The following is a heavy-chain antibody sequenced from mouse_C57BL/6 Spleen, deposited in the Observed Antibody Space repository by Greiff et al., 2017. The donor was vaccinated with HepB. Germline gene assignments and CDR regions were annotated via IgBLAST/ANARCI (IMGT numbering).Heavy chain of an antibody. Sequence: EVQLQESGPGLVKPSQSLSLTCSVTGYSIASGYYWNWIRQFPGNKLEWMGYISYDGSNNYNPSLKNRISITRDTSKNQFFLKLNSVTTEDTATYYCARFSSYEDYWGQGTLVTVSA. CDR3: ARFSSYEDY. CDR1: GYSIASGYY. V-gene: IGHV3-6*01. D-gene: IGHD1-1*01. CDR2: ISYDGSN. J-gene: IGHJ3*01.